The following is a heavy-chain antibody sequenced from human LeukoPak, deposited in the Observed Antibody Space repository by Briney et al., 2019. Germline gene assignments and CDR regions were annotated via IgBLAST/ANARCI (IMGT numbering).Heavy chain of an antibody. CDR2: IIPIFGTA. D-gene: IGHD3-3*01. CDR3: AREEGFWSGLVPYYYGMDV. CDR1: GGTFSSYA. V-gene: IGHV1-69*13. Sequence: SVKVSCKASGGTFSSYAISWVRQAPGQGLEWMGGIIPIFGTANYAQRFQGRVTITADESTSTAYMELSSLRSEDTAVYYCAREEGFWSGLVPYYYGMDVWGQGTTVTVSS. J-gene: IGHJ6*02.